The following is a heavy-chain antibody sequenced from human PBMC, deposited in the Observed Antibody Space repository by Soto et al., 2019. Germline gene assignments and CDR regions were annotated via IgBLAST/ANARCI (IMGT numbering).Heavy chain of an antibody. CDR1: GGSISSSSYY. Sequence: QLQLQQSRPGLVTPSETLSLTCTVSGGSISSSSYYWGWIRQPPGKGLELIGSIYYSGSTNSNPSSRMRAIISVDTSHNESPLMLSSITAASTAVYYIARHGPTLIVVAPYEFESWGQGTLVSVSS. D-gene: IGHD3-22*01. V-gene: IGHV4-39*01. CDR3: ARHGPTLIVVAPYEFES. J-gene: IGHJ4*02. CDR2: IYYSGST.